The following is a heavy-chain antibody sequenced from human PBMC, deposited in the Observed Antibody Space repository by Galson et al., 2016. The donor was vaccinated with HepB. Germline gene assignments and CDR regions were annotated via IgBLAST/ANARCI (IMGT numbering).Heavy chain of an antibody. CDR2: FIPILNTS. Sequence: SVKVSCKASGGTFSSFAINWVRQAPGQGLEWMSGFIPILNTSIYAQKFQGRVTMTADTSTSTAYMELSSLRTDDTAVYYCARPQALWGQGGNNWFDSWGQGTLVTVSS. CDR3: ARPQALWGQGGNNWFDS. CDR1: GGTFSSFA. J-gene: IGHJ5*01. D-gene: IGHD1-26*01. V-gene: IGHV1-69*06.